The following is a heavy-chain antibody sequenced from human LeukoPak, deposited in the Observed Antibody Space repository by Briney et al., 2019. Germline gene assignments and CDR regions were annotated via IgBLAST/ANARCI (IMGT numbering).Heavy chain of an antibody. CDR1: GYTLTELS. V-gene: IGHV1-24*01. Sequence: GASVKVSCKVSGYTLTELSMHWVRQAPGKGLEWMGGFDPEDGETIYAQKFQGRVTMTEDTSTDTAYMELSSLRSEDTAVYYCATVWEPRQQLPRGFVCHAFDIWGQGTMVAVSS. J-gene: IGHJ3*02. CDR3: ATVWEPRQQLPRGFVCHAFDI. D-gene: IGHD6-13*01. CDR2: FDPEDGET.